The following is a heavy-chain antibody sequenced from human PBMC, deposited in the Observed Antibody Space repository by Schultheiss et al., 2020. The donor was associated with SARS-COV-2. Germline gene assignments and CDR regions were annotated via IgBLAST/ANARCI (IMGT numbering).Heavy chain of an antibody. V-gene: IGHV1-2*02. CDR1: GYTFTSYG. Sequence: ASVKVSCKASGYTFTSYGISWVRQAPGQGLEWMGWINPNSGGTNYAQKFQGRVTMTRDTSISTAYMELSSLRSEDTAVYYCSRGHFVVPAARGSFDYWGQGTLVTVSS. D-gene: IGHD2-2*01. CDR3: SRGHFVVPAARGSFDY. J-gene: IGHJ4*02. CDR2: INPNSGGT.